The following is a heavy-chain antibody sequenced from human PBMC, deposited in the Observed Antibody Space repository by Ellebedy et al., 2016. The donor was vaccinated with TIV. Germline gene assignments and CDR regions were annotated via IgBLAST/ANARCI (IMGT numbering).Heavy chain of an antibody. CDR1: GFTFTSSA. CDR2: IVVGSGNT. CDR3: ARELYGSGSYDY. D-gene: IGHD3-10*01. Sequence: AASVKVSCKASGFTFTSSAVQWVRQARGQRLEWIGWIVVGSGNTNYAQKFQERVTITRDMSTSTAYMELSNLRSEDTAVYYCARELYGSGSYDYWGQGTLVTVSS. J-gene: IGHJ4*02. V-gene: IGHV1-58*01.